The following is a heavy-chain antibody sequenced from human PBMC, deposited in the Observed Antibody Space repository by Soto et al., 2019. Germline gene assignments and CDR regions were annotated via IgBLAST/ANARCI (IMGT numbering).Heavy chain of an antibody. D-gene: IGHD6-6*01. Sequence: GVLRLSCVGSGFTFSDHGMSWVRQAPGKGLEWVSAISGSVGSTFYADSVKGRFTISRDNSKNTLYLQMNSLRDEDTAVYYCAKDRTIAARNYDEWGQGVLVTVSS. V-gene: IGHV3-23*01. CDR3: AKDRTIAARNYDE. CDR1: GFTFSDHG. CDR2: ISGSVGST. J-gene: IGHJ4*02.